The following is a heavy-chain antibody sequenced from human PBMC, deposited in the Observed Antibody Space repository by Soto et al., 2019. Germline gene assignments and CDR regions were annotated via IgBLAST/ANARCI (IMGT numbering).Heavy chain of an antibody. J-gene: IGHJ4*02. V-gene: IGHV3-30*18. CDR2: ISYDGSNK. CDR3: AKDHTYYYGSGSLY. CDR1: GFTFSSYG. Sequence: GGSLRLSCAASGFTFSSYGMHWVRQAPGKGLEWVAVISYDGSNKYYADSVKGRFTISRDNSKNTLYLQMNSLRAEDTAVYYCAKDHTYYYGSGSLYWGQGTLVTVSS. D-gene: IGHD3-10*01.